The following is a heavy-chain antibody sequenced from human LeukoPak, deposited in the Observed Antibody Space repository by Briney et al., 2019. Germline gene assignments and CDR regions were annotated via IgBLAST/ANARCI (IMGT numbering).Heavy chain of an antibody. J-gene: IGHJ4*02. CDR1: GFTFSSYG. V-gene: IGHV3-30*02. CDR3: AKLVIVVVPAVDY. Sequence: GGSLRLSCAASGFTFSSYGMHWVRQAPGKGLEWVAFIRYDGSNKYYADSVKGRFTISRDNSKNTLYLQMNSLRAEDTAVYYCAKLVIVVVPAVDYWGQGTLVTVSS. D-gene: IGHD2-2*01. CDR2: IRYDGSNK.